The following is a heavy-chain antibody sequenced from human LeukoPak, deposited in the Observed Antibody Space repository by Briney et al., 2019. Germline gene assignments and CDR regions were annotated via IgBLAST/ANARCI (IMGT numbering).Heavy chain of an antibody. D-gene: IGHD3-10*01. J-gene: IGHJ4*02. CDR2: ISDSGGST. CDR3: AKGIGFGDFLMYDY. CDR1: GFTLSNYS. Sequence: PRGSLRLSCPASGFTLSNYSMSWVRQAPGKGLEWVSGISDSGGSTYYADSVKGRFTISRDNSKNTLHLQMNSLRAEDTAVYYCAKGIGFGDFLMYDYWGQGTLVTVSS. V-gene: IGHV3-23*01.